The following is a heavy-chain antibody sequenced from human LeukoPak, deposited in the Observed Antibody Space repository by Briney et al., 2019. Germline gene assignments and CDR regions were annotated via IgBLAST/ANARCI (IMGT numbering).Heavy chain of an antibody. CDR1: GGTFSSYA. Sequence: ASVTVSCTASGGTFSSYAISWVRQAPGQGLEWMGGIIPIFGTANYAQKFQGRVTITADESTSTAYMELSSLRSEDTAVYYCARDSGRSYYYGSGSYYAFDPWGQGTLVTVSS. CDR2: IIPIFGTA. J-gene: IGHJ5*02. V-gene: IGHV1-69*13. D-gene: IGHD3-10*01. CDR3: ARDSGRSYYYGSGSYYAFDP.